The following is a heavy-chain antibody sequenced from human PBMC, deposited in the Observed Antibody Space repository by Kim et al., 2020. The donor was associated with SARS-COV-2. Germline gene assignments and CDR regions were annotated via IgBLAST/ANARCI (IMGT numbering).Heavy chain of an antibody. D-gene: IGHD3-16*01. CDR2: INHSGST. J-gene: IGHJ4*02. CDR1: GGSFSGYY. CDR3: ARVPRRGSYVDY. Sequence: SETLSLTCAVYGGSFSGYYWSWIRQPPGKGLEWIGEINHSGSTNYNPSLKSRVTISVDTSKNQFSLKLSSVTAADTAVYYCARVPRRGSYVDYWGQGTLVTVSS. V-gene: IGHV4-34*01.